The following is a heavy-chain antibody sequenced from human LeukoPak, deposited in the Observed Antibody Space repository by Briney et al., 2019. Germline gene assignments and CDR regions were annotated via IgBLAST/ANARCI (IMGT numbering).Heavy chain of an antibody. V-gene: IGHV1-69*06. J-gene: IGHJ6*03. CDR3: AKQGAVRQDYYMDV. CDR2: IIPIFGTP. CDR1: GGSFSSYA. Sequence: SVKVSCKASGGSFSSYAITWVRQAPGQGLEWMERIIPIFGTPTYAQKFQGRVTITADMGSSTAYLELTSLTSEDTARYFCAKQGAVRQDYYMDVWGSGTTVTVSS. D-gene: IGHD3-16*01.